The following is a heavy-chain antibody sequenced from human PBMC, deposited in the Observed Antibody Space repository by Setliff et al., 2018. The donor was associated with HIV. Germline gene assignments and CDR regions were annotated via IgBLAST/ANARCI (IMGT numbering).Heavy chain of an antibody. Sequence: ASVKVSCKVSGYTLTELSMHWVRQAPGKGLEWMGGFDPEHGDRIYAQKFQGRVTMTEDTFTDTANMDLSSLTSDDTALYYCARDGGPGSAWGDYSYYYTMDVWGKGTTVTVSS. D-gene: IGHD6-19*01. J-gene: IGHJ6*03. CDR3: ARDGGPGSAWGDYSYYYTMDV. V-gene: IGHV1-24*01. CDR2: FDPEHGDR. CDR1: GYTLTELS.